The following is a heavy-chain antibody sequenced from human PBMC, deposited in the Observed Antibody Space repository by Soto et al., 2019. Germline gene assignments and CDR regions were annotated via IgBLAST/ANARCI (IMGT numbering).Heavy chain of an antibody. Sequence: GESLKISCKGSGYSFTSDWIGWVRQMPGKGLEWMGIIYPGDSETRYSPSFQGQVTISADKSISTAYLQWSSLKASDTAKYYCARGSGSYSAHFDYWGQGTLVTVSS. CDR3: ARGSGSYSAHFDY. CDR1: GYSFTSDW. D-gene: IGHD1-26*01. CDR2: IYPGDSET. V-gene: IGHV5-51*01. J-gene: IGHJ4*02.